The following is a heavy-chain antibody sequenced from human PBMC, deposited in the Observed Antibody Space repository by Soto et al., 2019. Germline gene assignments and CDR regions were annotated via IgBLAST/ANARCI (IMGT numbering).Heavy chain of an antibody. CDR1: GGSISRSTFY. CDR2: IFYIGTT. Sequence: SETLSLTCAVSGGSISRSTFYWGWIRQSPGKGLEWIGSIFYIGTTYYNPSLKSRVTISADTSKNDFSLKLSSVTAADTAVYYCASLKGGSLGLQYYYYAMDVWGQGTTVTVSS. D-gene: IGHD2-15*01. CDR3: ASLKGGSLGLQYYYYAMDV. J-gene: IGHJ6*02. V-gene: IGHV4-39*02.